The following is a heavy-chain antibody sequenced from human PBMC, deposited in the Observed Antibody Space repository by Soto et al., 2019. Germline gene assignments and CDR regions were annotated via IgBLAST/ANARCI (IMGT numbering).Heavy chain of an antibody. V-gene: IGHV1-8*01. CDR3: ARAAAAGPDAFDI. CDR2: MNPNSGNT. D-gene: IGHD6-13*01. J-gene: IGHJ3*02. CDR1: GYTFTSYD. Sequence: ASVKVSRKASGYTFTSYDINWVRQATGQGLEWMGWMNPNSGNTGYAQKFQGRVTMTRNTSISTAYMELSSLRSEDTAVYYCARAAAAGPDAFDIWGQGTMVTVS.